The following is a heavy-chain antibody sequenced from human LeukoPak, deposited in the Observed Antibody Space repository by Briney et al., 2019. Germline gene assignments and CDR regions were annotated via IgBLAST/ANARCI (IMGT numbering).Heavy chain of an antibody. D-gene: IGHD6-6*01. V-gene: IGHV4-4*07. J-gene: IGHJ5*02. Sequence: PSETLSLTCTVSGGSISSYYWSWIRQPAGKGLEWIGRIYTSGSTNYNPSLKSRVTMSVDTSKNQFSLKLSSVTAADTAVYYCAREGFEYSSPSGGYNWFDPWGQGTLVTVSS. CDR2: IYTSGST. CDR3: AREGFEYSSPSGGYNWFDP. CDR1: GGSISSYY.